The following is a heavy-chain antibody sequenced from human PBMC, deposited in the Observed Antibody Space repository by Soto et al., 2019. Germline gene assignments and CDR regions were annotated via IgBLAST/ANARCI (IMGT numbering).Heavy chain of an antibody. V-gene: IGHV3-30*03. CDR1: GFTFSAFG. CDR2: LSFDGGIK. Sequence: QVQLVESGGGVVQPGRSLRLSCAASGFTFSAFGLHWVRQAPGKGLEWVALLSFDGGIKYYADSVKGRFTISRDSSKNTLYLQINSLRAEDTAVYYCARHRDGGTYTYFDTWGQGTLVTVSS. CDR3: ARHRDGGTYTYFDT. D-gene: IGHD1-26*01. J-gene: IGHJ4*02.